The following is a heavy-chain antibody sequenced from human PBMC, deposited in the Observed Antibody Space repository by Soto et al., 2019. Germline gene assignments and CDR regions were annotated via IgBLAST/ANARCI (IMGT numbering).Heavy chain of an antibody. CDR2: IYTTRSP. CDR3: ARSPAYGDYANLDT. CDR1: GDSVSKYY. J-gene: IGHJ5*02. V-gene: IGHV4-4*07. Sequence: PSETLSLTCTVSGDSVSKYYWNWIRQPAGKGLEWIGRIYTTRSPNYNPSLKSRVTMSVDTSKNQFSLKLNLRSVTAADAAVYYCARSPAYGDYANLDTWGQRTLVTVSS. D-gene: IGHD4-17*01.